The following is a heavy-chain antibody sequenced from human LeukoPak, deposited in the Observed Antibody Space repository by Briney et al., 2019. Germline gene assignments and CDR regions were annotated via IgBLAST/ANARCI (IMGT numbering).Heavy chain of an antibody. J-gene: IGHJ5*02. CDR3: ARTIVVVTRRFDP. D-gene: IGHD3-22*01. CDR2: ISSSGSTI. V-gene: IGHV3-11*04. CDR1: GFTFSDYY. Sequence: KPGGSLRLSCAASGFTFSDYYMSWIRQAPGKGLEWVSYISSSGSTIYYADSVKGRFTISRDNAKNSLYLQMNSLRAEDTAVYDCARTIVVVTRRFDPWGQGTLVTVSS.